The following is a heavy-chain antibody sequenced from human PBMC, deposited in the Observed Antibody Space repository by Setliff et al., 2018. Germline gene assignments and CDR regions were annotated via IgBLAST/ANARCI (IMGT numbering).Heavy chain of an antibody. V-gene: IGHV1-69*06. Sequence: SVKVSCKASGGTFSSYAISWVRQAPGQGLEWMGGIIPIFGTANYAQKFQGRVTITADTSITAAYLELSSLRYDDTAVYYCARDGASWLNWFDPWGQGTLVTVSS. CDR2: IIPIFGTA. J-gene: IGHJ5*02. CDR3: ARDGASWLNWFDP. CDR1: GGTFSSYA. D-gene: IGHD2-2*01.